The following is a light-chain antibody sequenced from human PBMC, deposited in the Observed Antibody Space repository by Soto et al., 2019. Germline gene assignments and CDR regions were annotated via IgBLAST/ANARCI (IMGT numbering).Light chain of an antibody. CDR1: ISDIGAYNY. CDR3: SSYTTTSAPV. V-gene: IGLV2-14*01. J-gene: IGLJ2*01. Sequence: QSVLTQPASVSGSPGQSITIPCTGTISDIGAYNYVSWYQQHPGKAPKLIIYKVTNRPSGVSIRLSGSQSGNTASLTISGLQAEDEADYYCSSYTTTSAPVFGGGTKVTVL. CDR2: KVT.